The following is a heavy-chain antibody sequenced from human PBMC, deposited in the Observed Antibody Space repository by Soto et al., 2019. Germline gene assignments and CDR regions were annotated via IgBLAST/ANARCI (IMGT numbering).Heavy chain of an antibody. CDR3: KVGHSVTRVGTDY. CDR2: IVVGSGNT. V-gene: IGHV1-58*01. Sequence: TVKGSCKASGFTFPSSDVQWVRRARGQRLEWIGWIVVGSGNTNYAQKFQERVTITREMSTSTAYKEMSSLRSEDTAEYSWKVGHSVTRVGTDYWGQGTMATVSS. D-gene: IGHD4-4*01. J-gene: IGHJ4*01. CDR1: GFTFPSSD.